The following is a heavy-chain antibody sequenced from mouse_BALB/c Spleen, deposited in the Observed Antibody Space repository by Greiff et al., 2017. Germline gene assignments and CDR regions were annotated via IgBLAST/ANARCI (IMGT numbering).Heavy chain of an antibody. Sequence: QVQLQQPGSELVRPGASVKLSCKASGYTFTSYWMHWVKQRHGHGLEWIGEILPGSGSTNYNEKFKGKATFTADTSSNTAYMQLSSLTSEDSAVYYCARDDYGFAYWGQGTLVTVSA. CDR2: ILPGSGST. CDR3: ARDDYGFAY. J-gene: IGHJ3*01. CDR1: GYTFTSYW. V-gene: IGHV1-9*01. D-gene: IGHD2-4*01.